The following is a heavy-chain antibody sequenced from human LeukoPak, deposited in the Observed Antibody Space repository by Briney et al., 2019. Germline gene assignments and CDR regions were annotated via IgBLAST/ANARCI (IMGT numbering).Heavy chain of an antibody. CDR3: ATHRPGSRYSVY. CDR2: STNKANSYTT. D-gene: IGHD3-10*01. Sequence: GGSLRLSCAASGFTFRDHYMDWVRQAPGQGLEWVGRSTNKANSYTTGYAASVTGRFTISRDDSKNSLYLQMDSLKIEATAVYYCATHRPGSRYSVYWGQGTLVTVSS. CDR1: GFTFRDHY. V-gene: IGHV3-72*01. J-gene: IGHJ4*02.